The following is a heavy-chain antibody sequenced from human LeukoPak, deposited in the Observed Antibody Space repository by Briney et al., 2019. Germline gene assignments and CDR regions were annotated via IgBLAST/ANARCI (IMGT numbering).Heavy chain of an antibody. CDR1: GYTFTSYG. V-gene: IGHV1-18*01. D-gene: IGHD2-2*01. CDR2: ISAYNGNT. CDR3: ATSSYCSSTSCHPGDDYYYYYYMDV. Sequence: ASVKVSCKASGYTFTSYGISWVRQAPGQGLEWMGWISAYNGNTNYAQKLQGRVTMTTDTSTSTAYMELRSLRSDDTAVYYCATSSYCSSTSCHPGDDYYYYYYMDVWGKGTTVTVSS. J-gene: IGHJ6*03.